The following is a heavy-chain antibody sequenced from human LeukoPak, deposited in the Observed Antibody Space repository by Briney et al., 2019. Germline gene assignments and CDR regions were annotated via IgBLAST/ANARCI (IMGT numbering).Heavy chain of an antibody. J-gene: IGHJ4*02. D-gene: IGHD6-19*01. V-gene: IGHV3-53*01. Sequence: SGGSLRLSCAASGFTVSNNYMSWVRQAPGKGLEWVSIIYSSDNTYYADSVKGRFTISRDSSKNTLFLQMNGLRAEDTAVYYCARGITNIAVGDYWGQGTLVTVSS. CDR2: IYSSDNT. CDR3: ARGITNIAVGDY. CDR1: GFTVSNNY.